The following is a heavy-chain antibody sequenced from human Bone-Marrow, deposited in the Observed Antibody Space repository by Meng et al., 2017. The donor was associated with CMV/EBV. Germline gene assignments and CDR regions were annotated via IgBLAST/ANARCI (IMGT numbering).Heavy chain of an antibody. Sequence: QVQLVQSGAEMKKPGASVKVSCTTSGFTFSDYYIHWVRQAPGQGLEWMGWVNSNNDATNYARKFQGRVSMTRDTSISTAHMELSRLMSDDTAVYYCARGVIAARLRTVFDPWGQGTLVTVSS. CDR3: ARGVIAARLRTVFDP. V-gene: IGHV1-2*02. D-gene: IGHD6-6*01. CDR2: VNSNNDAT. J-gene: IGHJ5*02. CDR1: GFTFSDYY.